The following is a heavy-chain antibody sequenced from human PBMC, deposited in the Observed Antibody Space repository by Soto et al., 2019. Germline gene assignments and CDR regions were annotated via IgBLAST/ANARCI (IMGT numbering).Heavy chain of an antibody. CDR2: INSDGSKK. J-gene: IGHJ3*01. CDR1: GFTVSAYW. D-gene: IGHD2-2*01. Sequence: EVQLEESGGGLVQPGGSLRLSCAASGFTVSAYWMSWVRQAPGKGLEWVADINSDGSKKSDLDSGRGRFTISRDNVGTSLYLQMGSLRPDVTALYYWARDVSPGSTSLYLDALDLWGQGTRVHVPS. V-gene: IGHV3-7*03. CDR3: ARDVSPGSTSLYLDALDL.